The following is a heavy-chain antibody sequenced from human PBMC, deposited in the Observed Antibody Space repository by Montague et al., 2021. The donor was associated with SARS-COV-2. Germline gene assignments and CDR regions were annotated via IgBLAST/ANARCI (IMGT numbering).Heavy chain of an antibody. CDR2: IYHDGNT. V-gene: IGHV4-39*01. D-gene: IGHD3-22*01. CDR1: GDSIGSSSYY. J-gene: IGHJ1*01. Sequence: ETLSLTCTVSGDSIGSSSYYWGWIRQPPGKGLERIGSIYHDGNTYYNPSLKTRVSLSIDERKNQFSLKFYSVTVADTAVYSCARGPKMGGSGYYYNWGQGILVTVSS. CDR3: ARGPKMGGSGYYYN.